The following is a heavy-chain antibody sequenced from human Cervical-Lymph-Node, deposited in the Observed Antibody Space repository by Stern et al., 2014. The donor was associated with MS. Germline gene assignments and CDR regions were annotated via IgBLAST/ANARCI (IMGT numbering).Heavy chain of an antibody. Sequence: QVQLVQSGAEVKKPGASVKVSCQTSGYTFTDYYLHWVRQAPGQGLEWMGIINPSCGSTSYAQKFHGRVALTRDTSTGTVYMELSSLRSEDTAVYYCALMTTVTRGFDYWGQGTLVTVSS. CDR3: ALMTTVTRGFDY. CDR2: INPSCGST. D-gene: IGHD4-17*01. J-gene: IGHJ4*02. CDR1: GYTFTDYY. V-gene: IGHV1-46*01.